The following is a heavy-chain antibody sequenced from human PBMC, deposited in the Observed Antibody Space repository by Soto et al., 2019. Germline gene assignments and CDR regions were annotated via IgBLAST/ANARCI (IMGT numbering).Heavy chain of an antibody. D-gene: IGHD6-19*01. CDR3: FHTVAGTYYFDY. J-gene: IGHJ4*02. CDR2: ISGSGGST. Sequence: GGSLRLSCAASGFTFSSYAMSWVRQAPGKGLEWVSAISGSGGSTYYADSVKGRFTISRDNSKNTLYLQMNSLRAEDTAVYYCFHTVAGTYYFDYWGQGTLVTVSS. V-gene: IGHV3-23*01. CDR1: GFTFSSYA.